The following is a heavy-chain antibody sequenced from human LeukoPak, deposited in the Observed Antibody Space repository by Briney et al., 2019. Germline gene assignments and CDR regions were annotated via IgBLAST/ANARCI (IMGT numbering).Heavy chain of an antibody. Sequence: PSETLSLTCTVSGGSISSGGYYWSWIRQHPGKGLEWIGYIYYSGSTCYNPSLKSRVTISVDTSKNQFSLKLSSVTAADAVVYYCAREVMHPTRWFDPWGQGTLVTVSS. J-gene: IGHJ5*02. CDR3: AREVMHPTRWFDP. V-gene: IGHV4-31*03. CDR1: GGSISSGGYY. CDR2: IYYSGST.